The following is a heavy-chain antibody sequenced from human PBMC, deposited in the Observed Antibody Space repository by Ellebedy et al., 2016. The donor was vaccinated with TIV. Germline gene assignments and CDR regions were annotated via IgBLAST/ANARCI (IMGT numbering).Heavy chain of an antibody. D-gene: IGHD3-22*01. CDR2: INAGNGNT. Sequence: AASVKVSCKASGYTFTSYAMHWVRQAPGQRLEWMGWINAGNGNTKYSQKFQGRVTITADKSTSTAYMELSSLRSEDTAVYYCARSDNSGLDDYWGQGTLVTVSS. CDR1: GYTFTSYA. CDR3: ARSDNSGLDDY. V-gene: IGHV1-3*01. J-gene: IGHJ4*02.